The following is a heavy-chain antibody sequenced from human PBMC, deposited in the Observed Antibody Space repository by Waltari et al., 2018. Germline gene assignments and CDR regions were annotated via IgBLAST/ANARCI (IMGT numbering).Heavy chain of an antibody. V-gene: IGHV3-48*04. D-gene: IGHD6-13*01. J-gene: IGHJ3*02. CDR3: ASRTIAAAEESDAFDI. CDR2: ISSSSSTI. Sequence: EVQLVESGGGLVQPGGSLRLSCAASGFTFSSYSMNWVRQAPGKGLEWVSYISSSSSTIYYADSVKGRVTISRDNAKNSLYLQMNSLRAEDTAVYYCASRTIAAAEESDAFDIWGQGTMVTVSS. CDR1: GFTFSSYS.